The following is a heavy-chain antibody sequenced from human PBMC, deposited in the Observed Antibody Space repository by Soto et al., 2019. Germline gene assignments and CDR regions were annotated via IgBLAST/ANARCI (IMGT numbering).Heavy chain of an antibody. J-gene: IGHJ4*02. CDR2: IYYSGST. V-gene: IGHV4-30-4*01. D-gene: IGHD2-15*01. CDR3: ARARGARYFDY. Sequence: LSLTCTVSGGSISSGDYYWSWIRQPPGKGLEWIGYIYYSGSTYYNPSLKSRVTISVDTSKNQFSLKLSSVTAADTAVYYCARARGARYFDYWGQGTLVTVSS. CDR1: GGSISSGDYY.